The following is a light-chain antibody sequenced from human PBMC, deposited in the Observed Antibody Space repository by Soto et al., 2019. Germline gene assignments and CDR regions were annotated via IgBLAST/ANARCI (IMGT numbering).Light chain of an antibody. Sequence: EIVMTQSPATLSVSPGERATLSCRASQSVNSNLAWYQQKPGQAPRLLIYGASTRATGVPARFSGSGSGTEFILTVRSLQSEDFAVYFCQQYTNWPTFGEWPNAEMK. CDR2: GAS. J-gene: IGKJ1*01. CDR3: QQYTNWPT. CDR1: QSVNSN. V-gene: IGKV3-15*01.